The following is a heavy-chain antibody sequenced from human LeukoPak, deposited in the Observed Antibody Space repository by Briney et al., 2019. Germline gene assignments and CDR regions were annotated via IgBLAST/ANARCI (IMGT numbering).Heavy chain of an antibody. V-gene: IGHV4-34*01. CDR1: GGSFSGYY. CDR3: ARLTTTPNY. Sequence: PSETLSPTCAVYGGSFSGYYWSWIRQPPGEGREWRGEINHSGSTNYNPSLKRRVTISVDTSKNQFSLKLSSVTGAETAVYYCARLTTTPNYWGQGTLVTVSS. J-gene: IGHJ4*02. D-gene: IGHD1-1*01. CDR2: INHSGST.